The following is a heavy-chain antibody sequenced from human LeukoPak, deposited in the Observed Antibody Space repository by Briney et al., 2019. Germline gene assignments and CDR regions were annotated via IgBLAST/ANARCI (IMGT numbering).Heavy chain of an antibody. Sequence: PSETLSLTCAVYGGSFSGYYWSWIRQPPGKGLEWIGEINHSESTNYNPSLKSRVTISVDTSKYQFSLKLSSVTAADTAVYYCARGAYCSSASCYTGGSVSYYSYYMDVWAEGTTVTVSS. CDR2: INHSEST. V-gene: IGHV4-34*01. J-gene: IGHJ6*03. D-gene: IGHD2-2*02. CDR1: GGSFSGYY. CDR3: ARGAYCSSASCYTGGSVSYYSYYMDV.